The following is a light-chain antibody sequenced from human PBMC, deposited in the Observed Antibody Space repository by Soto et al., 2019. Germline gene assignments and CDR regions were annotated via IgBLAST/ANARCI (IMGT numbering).Light chain of an antibody. CDR2: SAS. CDR1: QNIRSW. J-gene: IGKJ4*01. CDR3: QEYHGKSGLT. V-gene: IGKV1-5*03. Sequence: DIQMTQSPSTLSASVGDRVTITCRASQNIRSWLAWYQQKPGKAPELLLYSASGLESGVPSRFSGSGSGTEFTITISSLQPDDFATYYCQEYHGKSGLTFGGGTQVEIK.